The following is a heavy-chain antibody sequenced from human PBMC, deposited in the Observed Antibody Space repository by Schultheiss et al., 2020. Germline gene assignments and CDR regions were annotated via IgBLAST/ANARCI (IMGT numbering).Heavy chain of an antibody. Sequence: GESLKISCKASGYTFTSYAISWVRQAPGQGLEWMGRINPNSGGTNYAQKFQGRVTMTRDTSISTAYMELNSLRAEDTAVYFCARAVFEDYGDPFHYWGQGTLVNVSS. CDR3: ARAVFEDYGDPFHY. V-gene: IGHV1-2*02. CDR1: GYTFTSYA. CDR2: INPNSGGT. D-gene: IGHD4-17*01. J-gene: IGHJ4*02.